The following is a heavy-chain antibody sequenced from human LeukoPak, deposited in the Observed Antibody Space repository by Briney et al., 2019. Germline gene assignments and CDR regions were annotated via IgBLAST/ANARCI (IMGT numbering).Heavy chain of an antibody. Sequence: GGSLRLSCAASGFTFSSYEMNWVRQAPGKGLEWVSCISSSGSTIYYADSVKGRFTISRDNAKNSLYLQMNSLRAEDTAVYYCAREWYSSSWYYFDYWGQGTLVTVSS. CDR3: AREWYSSSWYYFDY. V-gene: IGHV3-48*03. CDR2: ISSSGSTI. J-gene: IGHJ4*02. D-gene: IGHD6-13*01. CDR1: GFTFSSYE.